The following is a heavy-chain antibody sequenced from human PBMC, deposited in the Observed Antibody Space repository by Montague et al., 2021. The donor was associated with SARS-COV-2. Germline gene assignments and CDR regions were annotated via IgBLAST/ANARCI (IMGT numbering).Heavy chain of an antibody. D-gene: IGHD5-24*01. V-gene: IGHV4-59*01. Sequence: TLSLTCSVSSGSISDYYWSWIRQPPGEGLEWIGYISHSGSTNYNPSLKSRVTMSLDMSKNDFSLTLNSVTAADTAVYFCARVKKDGFNWGLDYWGQGTLVTVSS. CDR3: ARVKKDGFNWGLDY. J-gene: IGHJ4*02. CDR2: ISHSGST. CDR1: SGSISDYY.